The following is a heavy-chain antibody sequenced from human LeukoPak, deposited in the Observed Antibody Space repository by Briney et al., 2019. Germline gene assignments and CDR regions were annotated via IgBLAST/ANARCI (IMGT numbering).Heavy chain of an antibody. CDR2: IDWDDDK. V-gene: IGHV2-70*11. CDR1: GFSLSTSGMC. CDR3: VRSRREQWLVEFDY. J-gene: IGHJ4*02. D-gene: IGHD6-19*01. Sequence: SGPTLVNPTQTLTLTCTFSGFSLSTSGMCVSWIRQPPGKALEWLARIDWDDDKYYSTSLKTRLTISKDTSKNQVVLAMTNMDPVDTATYYCVRSRREQWLVEFDYWGQGTLVTVSS.